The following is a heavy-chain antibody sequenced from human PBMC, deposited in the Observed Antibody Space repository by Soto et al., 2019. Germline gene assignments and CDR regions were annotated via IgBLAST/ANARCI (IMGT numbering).Heavy chain of an antibody. CDR3: AKMKRSVPPRIQLFGYFDY. CDR2: ISGSGGST. Sequence: GGSLSLSCAASGFTFSSYAMSWVRQAPGKGLEWVSAISGSGGSTYYADSVKGRFTISRDNSKNTLYLQMNSLRAEDTAVYYCAKMKRSVPPRIQLFGYFDYWGQGTLVTVSS. J-gene: IGHJ4*02. CDR1: GFTFSSYA. D-gene: IGHD5-18*01. V-gene: IGHV3-23*01.